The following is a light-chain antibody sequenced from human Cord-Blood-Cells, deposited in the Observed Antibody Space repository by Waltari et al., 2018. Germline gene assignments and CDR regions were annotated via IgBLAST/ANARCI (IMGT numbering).Light chain of an antibody. J-gene: IGKJ1*01. V-gene: IGKV3-15*01. CDR1: QSVSSN. CDR2: GAS. CDR3: QQYNNHWT. Sequence: EIVMTQSPATLSVSPGERATLSCSASQSVSSNLAWFQQKPGQAPRLLIYGASTRATGIPARFSGSGSGTEFTLTISSLQSEDFAVYYCQQYNNHWTFGQGTKVEIK.